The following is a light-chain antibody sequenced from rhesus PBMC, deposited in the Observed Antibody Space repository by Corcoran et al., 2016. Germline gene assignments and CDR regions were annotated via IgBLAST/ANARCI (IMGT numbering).Light chain of an antibody. CDR2: DAS. J-gene: IGKJ3*01. Sequence: DIQMTQSPSSLSASMGDTVTITCQASQGISKYLAWYQQKPGKAPKLLIYDASTLQSGVPSRFSGSGSGTEFTLTISSLQPEDFATYYCQQHNSYPFTFGPGTKLDIK. V-gene: IGKV1-25*01. CDR1: QGISKY. CDR3: QQHNSYPFT.